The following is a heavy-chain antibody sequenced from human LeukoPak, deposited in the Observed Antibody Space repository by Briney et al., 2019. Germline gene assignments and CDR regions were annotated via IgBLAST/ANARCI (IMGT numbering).Heavy chain of an antibody. Sequence: GASVKVSCKASGYTFTSYGISGVRQDPGQGLKWMAWISAYNGNTNYAQKLQGRVTMTTDASTSTAYMELRSLRSDDTAVYSCARDLGVAGPDYWGQGTLVTVSS. CDR3: ARDLGVAGPDY. CDR1: GYTFTSYG. V-gene: IGHV1-18*01. D-gene: IGHD6-19*01. J-gene: IGHJ4*02. CDR2: ISAYNGNT.